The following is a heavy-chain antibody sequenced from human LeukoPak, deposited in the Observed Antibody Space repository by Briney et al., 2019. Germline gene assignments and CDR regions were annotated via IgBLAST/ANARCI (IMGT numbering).Heavy chain of an antibody. V-gene: IGHV4-39*07. Sequence: SETLSLTCTVSGGSISESSYYWGWIRQSPGKGLEWIGSISNSGSTHYNPSLKSRVNISIDTSKNQFSLKLNSVTAADTAVFYCAKDRGYGSGTFSRNNWFDPWGQGTLVIVSS. CDR1: GGSISESSYY. CDR3: AKDRGYGSGTFSRNNWFDP. D-gene: IGHD3-10*01. J-gene: IGHJ5*02. CDR2: ISNSGST.